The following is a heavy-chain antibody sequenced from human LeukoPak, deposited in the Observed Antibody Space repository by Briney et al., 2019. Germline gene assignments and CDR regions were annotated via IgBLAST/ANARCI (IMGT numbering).Heavy chain of an antibody. CDR1: GGSISSSSYY. V-gene: IGHV4-39*07. D-gene: IGHD3-3*01. CDR3: ARMPIFGVVTGLDY. CDR2: IYYSGST. J-gene: IGHJ4*02. Sequence: SETLSLTCTVSGGSISSSSYYWGWIRQPPGKGLEWIGSIYYSGSTYYNPSLKSRVTISVDTSKNQFSLKLSSVTAADTAVYYCARMPIFGVVTGLDYWGQGTLVTVSS.